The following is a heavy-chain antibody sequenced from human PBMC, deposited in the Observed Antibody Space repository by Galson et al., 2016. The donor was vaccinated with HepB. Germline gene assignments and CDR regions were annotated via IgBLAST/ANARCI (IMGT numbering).Heavy chain of an antibody. J-gene: IGHJ4*02. CDR3: VRDDDSWRH. Sequence: SLRLSCAASGCRFSDYWMAWVRQPPGKGLEWVANIQPAGGETYYVGSVEGRFTITRDNTKNSLFLHLRGLRAEDTAMYYCVRDDDSWRHWGQGTQVAVSS. CDR1: GCRFSDYW. D-gene: IGHD3/OR15-3a*01. CDR2: IQPAGGET. V-gene: IGHV3-7*03.